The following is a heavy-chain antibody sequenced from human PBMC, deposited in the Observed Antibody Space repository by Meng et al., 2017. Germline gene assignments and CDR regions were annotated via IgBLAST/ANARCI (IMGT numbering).Heavy chain of an antibody. CDR3: ARGGGNQEYFDY. CDR2: TYYRSNWYK. J-gene: IGHJ4*02. D-gene: IGHD3-16*01. V-gene: IGHV6-1*01. Sequence: QVELQQSGVGLVKPSQILLLTCGISGDSLSSNSVTWNWIRQSPSRGLEWLGRTYYRSNWYKDYAVSVKSRITINPDTSKNQFSLQLNSVTPEDTAVYYCARGGGNQEYFDYWGQGTLVTVSS. CDR1: GDSLSSNSVT.